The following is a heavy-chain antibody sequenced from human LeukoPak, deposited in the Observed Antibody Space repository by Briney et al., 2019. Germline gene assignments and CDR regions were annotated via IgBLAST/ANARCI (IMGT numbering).Heavy chain of an antibody. V-gene: IGHV3-30*02. CDR2: IRYDGSHE. Sequence: GGSLRLSCAASGFSFSSNDMHWVRQAPGKGLEWVAFIRYDGSHEHYIGSVKGRFTVSRDNSKNTLYLQMNSLRVDDTAVYFCAKEVRVVTALLYFDHWGQGSLVTVSS. CDR3: AKEVRVVTALLYFDH. D-gene: IGHD3-10*01. J-gene: IGHJ4*01. CDR1: GFSFSSND.